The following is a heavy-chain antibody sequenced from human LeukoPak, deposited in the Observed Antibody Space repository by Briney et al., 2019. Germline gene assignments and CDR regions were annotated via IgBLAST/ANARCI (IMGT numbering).Heavy chain of an antibody. V-gene: IGHV3-66*01. CDR1: GFTVSSNY. J-gene: IGHJ6*02. D-gene: IGHD6-19*01. CDR2: IYSGGST. Sequence: GGSLRLSCAASGFTVSSNYMSWVRQAPGKGLEWVSVIYSGGSTYYADSVKGRFTISRDNSKNTLCLQMNSLRAEDTAVYYCAGAVAGIYGYYYYGMDVWGQGTTVTVSS. CDR3: AGAVAGIYGYYYYGMDV.